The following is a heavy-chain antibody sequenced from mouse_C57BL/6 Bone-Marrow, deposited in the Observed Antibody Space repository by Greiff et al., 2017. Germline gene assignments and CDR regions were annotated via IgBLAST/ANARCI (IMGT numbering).Heavy chain of an antibody. CDR3: AREDYDGGYYFDY. CDR2: INPYNGGT. Sequence: EVKLMESGPVLVKPGASVKMSCKASGYTFTDYYMNWVKQSHGKSLEWIGVINPYNGGTSYNQKFKGKATLTVDKSSSTAYMELSSLTSEDSAVYYCAREDYDGGYYFDYWGQGTTLTVSS. D-gene: IGHD2-4*01. V-gene: IGHV1-19*01. J-gene: IGHJ2*01. CDR1: GYTFTDYY.